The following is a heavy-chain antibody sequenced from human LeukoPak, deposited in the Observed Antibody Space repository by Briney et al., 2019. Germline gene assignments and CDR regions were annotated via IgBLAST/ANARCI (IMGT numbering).Heavy chain of an antibody. CDR3: AREHYYGSVEY. J-gene: IGHJ4*02. Sequence: SQTLSLTCMVSDGSISFSTCHWSWIRQPAGQGLEWIGRTYSSGATDYNASLKSRLTISVDTTKNQFSLKLSSVTAADTAVYYCAREHYYGSVEYWGQGILVIVSS. V-gene: IGHV4-61*02. D-gene: IGHD3-10*01. CDR2: TYSSGAT. CDR1: DGSISFSTCH.